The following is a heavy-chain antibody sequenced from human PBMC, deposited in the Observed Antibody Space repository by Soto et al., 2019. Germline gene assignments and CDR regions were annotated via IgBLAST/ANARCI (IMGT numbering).Heavy chain of an antibody. CDR2: IYYSGTT. V-gene: IGHV4-59*02. D-gene: IGHD2-21*01. Sequence: SETLSLTCTVSGGSVSSYYWSWIRQPPGKGLEWIGYIYYSGTTNYNPSLKSRVTISVDTSKNQFSLKLRSVTAADTAVYYCARARDLYYYYYYMDVWGKGTTVTVSS. CDR1: GGSVSSYY. CDR3: ARARDLYYYYYYMDV. J-gene: IGHJ6*03.